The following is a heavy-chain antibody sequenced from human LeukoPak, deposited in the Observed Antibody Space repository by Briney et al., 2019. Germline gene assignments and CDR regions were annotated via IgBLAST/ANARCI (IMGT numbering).Heavy chain of an antibody. CDR2: INHSGST. CDR3: ARGLVGATLDY. J-gene: IGHJ4*02. Sequence: SETLSLTCAVYGGSFSGYYWSWIRQPPGKGLEWIGEINHSGSTNYNPSLKSRVTISEDTSKNQFSLKLSSVTAADTAVYYCARGLVGATLDYWGQGTLVTVSS. D-gene: IGHD1-26*01. CDR1: GGSFSGYY. V-gene: IGHV4-34*01.